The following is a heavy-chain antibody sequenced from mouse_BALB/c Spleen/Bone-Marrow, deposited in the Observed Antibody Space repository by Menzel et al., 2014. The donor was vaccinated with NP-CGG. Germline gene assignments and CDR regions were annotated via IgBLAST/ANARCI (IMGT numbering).Heavy chain of an antibody. D-gene: IGHD2-4*01. J-gene: IGHJ2*01. CDR2: ISSGGSYT. Sequence: EVKLVESGGDLVKSGGSLKLSCAASGFTFSSYGMSWVRQPPDKRLEWVATISSGGSYTYYPDSVKGRFTISRDNAKNTLYLQMSSLKSEDTAMYYCARQTYYDYDGYFDYWGQGTTLTVSS. V-gene: IGHV5-6*02. CDR1: GFTFSSYG. CDR3: ARQTYYDYDGYFDY.